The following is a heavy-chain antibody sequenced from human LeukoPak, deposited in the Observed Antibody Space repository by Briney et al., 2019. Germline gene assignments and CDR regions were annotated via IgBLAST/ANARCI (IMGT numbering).Heavy chain of an antibody. Sequence: PGGSLRLSCAASGFTFSSYSMNWVRQAPGKGLEWVSSISSSSSYIYFADSVKGRFTISRDNAKNSLYLQMNSLRAEDTAVYYCARDRKVYLDPWGQGTLVTVSS. V-gene: IGHV3-21*01. D-gene: IGHD1-14*01. CDR3: ARDRKVYLDP. CDR2: ISSSSSYI. CDR1: GFTFSSYS. J-gene: IGHJ5*02.